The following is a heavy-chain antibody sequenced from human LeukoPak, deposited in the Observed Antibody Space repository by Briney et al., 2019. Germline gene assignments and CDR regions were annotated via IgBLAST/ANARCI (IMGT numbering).Heavy chain of an antibody. CDR1: GGSISSSSYY. CDR3: ARGRVGAYRMEFDY. CDR2: IYYSGST. Sequence: NPSETLSLTCTVSGGSISSSSYYWGWIRQPPGKGLEWIGSIYYSGSTNYNPSLKSRVTISVDTSKNQFSLKLSSVTAADTAVYYCARGRVGAYRMEFDYWGQGTLVTVSS. V-gene: IGHV4-39*07. D-gene: IGHD1-26*01. J-gene: IGHJ4*02.